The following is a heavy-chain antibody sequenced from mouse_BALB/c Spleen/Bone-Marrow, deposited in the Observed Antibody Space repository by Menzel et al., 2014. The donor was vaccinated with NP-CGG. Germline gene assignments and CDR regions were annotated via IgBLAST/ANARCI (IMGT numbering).Heavy chain of an antibody. CDR2: INPDSSTI. V-gene: IGHV4-1*02. CDR3: ARNAYYAMDY. Sequence: EVQVVESGGGLVQPGGSLKLSRGASGFDFSRYWMSWVRQAPGKGLEWIGEINPDSSTINYTPSLKDKFIISRDNAKNTLYLQMSKVRSEDTALYYCARNAYYAMDYWGQGTSVTVSS. CDR1: GFDFSRYW. J-gene: IGHJ4*01.